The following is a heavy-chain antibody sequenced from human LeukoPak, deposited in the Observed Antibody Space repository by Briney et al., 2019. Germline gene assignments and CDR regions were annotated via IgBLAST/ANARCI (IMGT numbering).Heavy chain of an antibody. D-gene: IGHD1-26*01. CDR2: ISGSGGST. CDR3: GKDGGGVGALGYFDY. CDR1: GFTFSSYA. V-gene: IGHV3-23*01. J-gene: IGHJ4*02. Sequence: GGSLRLSCAASGFTFSSYAMSWVRQAPGKGLEWVSAISGSGGSTYYADSVKGRFTISRDNSKDTLYLQMNSLRAEDTAVYYLGKDGGGVGALGYFDYWGQGTLVTVSS.